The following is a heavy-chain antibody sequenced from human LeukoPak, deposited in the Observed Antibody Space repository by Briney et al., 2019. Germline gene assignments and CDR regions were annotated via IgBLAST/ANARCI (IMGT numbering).Heavy chain of an antibody. V-gene: IGHV3-7*01. CDR1: GFTFSSSW. D-gene: IGHD1-26*01. J-gene: IGHJ3*02. Sequence: PGGSLRLSCAASGFTFSSSWMTWVRQAPGKGLEWVANIKQDGSEKNYVDSVKGRFTISRDNAKNSLYLQMNSLRAEDTAVYYCASPKMDSGRYWRAFDIWGHGTMVTVSS. CDR2: IKQDGSEK. CDR3: ASPKMDSGRYWRAFDI.